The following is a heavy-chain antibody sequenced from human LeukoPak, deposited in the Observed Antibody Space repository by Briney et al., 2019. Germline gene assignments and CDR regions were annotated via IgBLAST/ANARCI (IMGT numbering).Heavy chain of an antibody. D-gene: IGHD1-26*01. V-gene: IGHV3-74*01. Sequence: GGSLRLSCAASVFTFSSYGMHWVRQAPGKGLVWVSRINSDGSSTSYADSVKGRFTISRDNAKNTLYLQMNSLRAEDTAVYYCASLSGSPYHWGQGTLVTVSS. CDR2: INSDGSST. CDR3: ASLSGSPYH. J-gene: IGHJ5*02. CDR1: VFTFSSYG.